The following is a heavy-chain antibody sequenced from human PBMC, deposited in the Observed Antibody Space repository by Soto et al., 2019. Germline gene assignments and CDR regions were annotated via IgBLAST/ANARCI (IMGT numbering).Heavy chain of an antibody. CDR2: IYSSGST. CDR1: GGSISSGDFS. D-gene: IGHD3-22*01. V-gene: IGHV4-30-2*01. J-gene: IGHJ3*01. Sequence: QLHLQESGSGLVKPSQTLSLTCTVSGGSISSGDFSWSWIRQPLGKGLEWVGCIYSSGSTHYSPSLRVRVTVSIDRSKNQISLMLTSVTAADTAVYYCARDSYDRSGGGVNDTFDVWGQGTVVTVSS. CDR3: ARDSYDRSGGGVNDTFDV.